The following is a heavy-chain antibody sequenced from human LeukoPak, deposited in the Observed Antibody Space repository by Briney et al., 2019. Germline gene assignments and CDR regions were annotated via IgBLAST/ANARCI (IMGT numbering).Heavy chain of an antibody. D-gene: IGHD3-10*01. CDR2: ISGSGGST. J-gene: IGHJ4*02. V-gene: IGHV3-23*01. CDR3: ARAMVRGVTIPFDY. Sequence: PGGSLRLSCAASGFTFSSYAMSWVRQAPGKGLEWVSAISGSGGSTYYADSVKGRFTISRDNSKNTLYLQMNSLRAEDTAVYYCARAMVRGVTIPFDYWGQGTLVTVSS. CDR1: GFTFSSYA.